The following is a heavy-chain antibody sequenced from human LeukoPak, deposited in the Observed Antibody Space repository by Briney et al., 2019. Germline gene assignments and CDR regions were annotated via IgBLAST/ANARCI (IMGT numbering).Heavy chain of an antibody. CDR2: IDPSDSYT. D-gene: IGHD6-13*01. Sequence: GESLRISCKGSGYSFTRYWITWVRQMPGKGLEWMGTIDPSDSYTNNSPSFQGHVTISADKAISTAYLQWSSLMTSDTAIYYCARGSGQQLDYWGQGTLVTVSS. CDR3: ARGSGQQLDY. CDR1: GYSFTRYW. J-gene: IGHJ4*02. V-gene: IGHV5-10-1*01.